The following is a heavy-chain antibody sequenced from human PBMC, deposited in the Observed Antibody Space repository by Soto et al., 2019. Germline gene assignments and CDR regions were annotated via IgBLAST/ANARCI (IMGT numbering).Heavy chain of an antibody. CDR3: AKEKGHAHVSSGLFQALDV. CDR2: ISYDGSNK. Sequence: QVQLVESGGGVVQPGRSLRLSCAASGFTFSSYGMHWVRQAPGKGLEWVAVISYDGSNKYYADSVKGRFTISRDNSKNKLYLQMTSLRAEDTAVYYCAKEKGHAHVSSGLFQALDVWGQGTTVTVSS. V-gene: IGHV3-30*18. J-gene: IGHJ6*02. D-gene: IGHD3-22*01. CDR1: GFTFSSYG.